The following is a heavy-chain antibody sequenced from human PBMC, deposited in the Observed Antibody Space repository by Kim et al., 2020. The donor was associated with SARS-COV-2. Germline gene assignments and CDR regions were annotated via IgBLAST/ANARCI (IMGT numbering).Heavy chain of an antibody. CDR3: ARPDGIYYDSSGHGGHWFDP. D-gene: IGHD3-22*01. CDR1: GGSISSSSYY. V-gene: IGHV4-39*07. CDR2: IYYSGST. J-gene: IGHJ5*02. Sequence: SETLSLTCTVSGGSISSSSYYWGWIRQPPGKGLEWIGSIYYSGSTYYNPSLKSRVTISVDTSKNQFSLKLSSVTAADTAVYYCARPDGIYYDSSGHGGHWFDPWGQGTLVTVSS.